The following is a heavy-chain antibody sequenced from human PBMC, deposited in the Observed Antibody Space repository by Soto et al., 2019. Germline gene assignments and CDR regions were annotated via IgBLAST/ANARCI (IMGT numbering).Heavy chain of an antibody. V-gene: IGHV4-30-4*01. Sequence: PSETLSLTCTVSGGSISSGDYYWSWIRQPPGKGLEWIGYIYYSGNTYYNPSLKSRVTISVDTSKNQFSLKLSSVTAADTALYYCARIFYYYDSSGYWYYFDYWGQGTLVTVSS. CDR1: GGSISSGDYY. D-gene: IGHD3-22*01. CDR2: IYYSGNT. CDR3: ARIFYYYDSSGYWYYFDY. J-gene: IGHJ4*02.